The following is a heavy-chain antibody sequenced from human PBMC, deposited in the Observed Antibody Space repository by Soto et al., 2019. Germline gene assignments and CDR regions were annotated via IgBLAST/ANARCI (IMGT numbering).Heavy chain of an antibody. CDR2: IYYSGST. Sequence: SETLSLTCTVSGGSISSGDYYWSWIRQPPGKGLEWIGYIYYSGSTYYNPSLKSRVTISVDTSKNQFSLKLSSVTAADTAVYYSAPEAKLGDTTRGFDTWGQGTLATVSS. V-gene: IGHV4-30-4*01. D-gene: IGHD7-27*01. CDR1: GGSISSGDYY. J-gene: IGHJ5*02. CDR3: APEAKLGDTTRGFDT.